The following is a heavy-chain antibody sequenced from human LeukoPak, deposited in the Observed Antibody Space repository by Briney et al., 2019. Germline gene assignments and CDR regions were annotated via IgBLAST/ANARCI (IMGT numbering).Heavy chain of an antibody. CDR1: GFIVSNNH. CDR3: ARERPGSRVLDY. V-gene: IGHV3-66*01. Sequence: GGSLRLSCAASGFIVSNNHINWIRQAPGKGLEWVSIIYSGDTTYYSDSVKGRFILSSDNSKNMLYLQMNSLRVEDTAVYYCARERPGSRVLDYWGQGTVVTVSS. CDR2: IYSGDTT. J-gene: IGHJ4*02. D-gene: IGHD3-10*01.